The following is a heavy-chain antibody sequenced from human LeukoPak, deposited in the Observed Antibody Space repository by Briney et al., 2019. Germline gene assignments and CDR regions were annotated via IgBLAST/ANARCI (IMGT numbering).Heavy chain of an antibody. CDR2: IYYSVST. CDR1: GDSISSGDYY. Sequence: SQTLSLTCTVSGDSISSGDYYWSWIRHPPGKGLEWIGHIYYSVSTYYNPSLKSRVTISVDTAKNQFSMKLRSVTAADTDVYYCARDRIGRGGGYSDYWGQGTLVTVSS. V-gene: IGHV4-30-4*01. CDR3: ARDRIGRGGGYSDY. D-gene: IGHD3-10*01. J-gene: IGHJ4*02.